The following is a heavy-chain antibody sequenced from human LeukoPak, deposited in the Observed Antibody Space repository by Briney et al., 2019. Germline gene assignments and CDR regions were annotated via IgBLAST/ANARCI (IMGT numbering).Heavy chain of an antibody. V-gene: IGHV4-59*01. D-gene: IGHD3-3*01. CDR3: ARVTAYYDFWSGTNYYYYYMDV. J-gene: IGHJ6*03. CDR2: IYYSGST. Sequence: SETLSLTCTVSGGSISSYYWSWIRQPPGKGLEWIGYIYYSGSTNYNPSLKSRVTISVDTSKNQFSLKLSSVTAADTAVYYCARVTAYYDFWSGTNYYYYYMDVWGKGTTVTASS. CDR1: GGSISSYY.